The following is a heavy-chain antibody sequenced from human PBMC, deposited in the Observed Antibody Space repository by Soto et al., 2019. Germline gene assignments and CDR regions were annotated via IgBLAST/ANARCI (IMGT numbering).Heavy chain of an antibody. V-gene: IGHV4-4*07. D-gene: IGHD3-22*01. J-gene: IGHJ4*02. CDR1: GGSINSYY. CDR3: ARDPHYYDDSGSFV. CDR2: ISSTGTT. Sequence: SETLSLTCTVSGGSINSYYWSWIRQSAGKGLEWIGRISSTGTTNYNPSFKSRVTMSVDTSESHFSLKLTSVTAADTAVYYCARDPHYYDDSGSFVWGQGTLVTVSS.